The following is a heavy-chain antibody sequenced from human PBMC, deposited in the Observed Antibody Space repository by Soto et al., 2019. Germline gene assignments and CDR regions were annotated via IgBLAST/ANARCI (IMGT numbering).Heavy chain of an antibody. CDR3: ARDGYFYYGMDV. V-gene: IGHV3-48*03. J-gene: IGHJ6*02. CDR1: AFTFSSNQ. CDR2: ISSRGITM. D-gene: IGHD2-21*01. Sequence: GGSLRLSCPGSAFTFSSNQMHCVRQAPGKGREWVFYISSRGITMYYAESVKGRLTISRDNAKNSLYLHMNSLRADDTAVYYCARDGYFYYGMDVWGQGTTVTVSS.